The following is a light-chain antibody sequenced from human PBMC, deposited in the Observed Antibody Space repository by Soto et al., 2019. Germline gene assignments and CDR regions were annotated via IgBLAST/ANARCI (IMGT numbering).Light chain of an antibody. CDR3: QQLTDWPPQWT. Sequence: EIVLTQSPATLSVSPGERSTLSFRASQSISRNLAWYQQKPGQAPRLLIYDASSRATGIPARFSGSGSGTDFTLTISSLEPEDFAVYYCQQLTDWPPQWTFGQGTKVDI. V-gene: IGKV3-11*01. CDR1: QSISRN. J-gene: IGKJ1*01. CDR2: DAS.